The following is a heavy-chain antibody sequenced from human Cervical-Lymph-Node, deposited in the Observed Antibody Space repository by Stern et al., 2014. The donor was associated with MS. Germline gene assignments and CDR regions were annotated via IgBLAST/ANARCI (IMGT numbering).Heavy chain of an antibody. J-gene: IGHJ6*02. CDR1: GFPFSSQW. CDR2: INSDGSST. Sequence: EVQLEESGGGVVQPGGSLRLSCVASGFPFSSQWMHWVRQAPGKGLVWVSRINSDGSSTRYADSVKGRFTISRDNAKKTLYLQMGSLRAEDTAVYYCARSNYGMDVWGQGTTVAVSS. CDR3: ARSNYGMDV. V-gene: IGHV3-74*02. D-gene: IGHD2-8*01.